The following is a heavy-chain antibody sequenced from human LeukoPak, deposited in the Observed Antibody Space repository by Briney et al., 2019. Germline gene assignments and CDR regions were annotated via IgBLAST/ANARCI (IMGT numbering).Heavy chain of an antibody. D-gene: IGHD3-16*01. CDR2: ISYDGSNK. J-gene: IGHJ6*02. CDR1: GFTFGDYA. V-gene: IGHV3-30-3*01. CDR3: ARRGGYYGGGTPYYYYYYGMDV. Sequence: GGSLRLSCTASGFTFGDYAMHWVRQAPGKGLEGVAVISYDGSNKYYADSVKGRFTISRDNSKNTLYLQMHSLKAEDPAVYYCARRGGYYGGGTPYYYYYYGMDVWGQGTTVTVSS.